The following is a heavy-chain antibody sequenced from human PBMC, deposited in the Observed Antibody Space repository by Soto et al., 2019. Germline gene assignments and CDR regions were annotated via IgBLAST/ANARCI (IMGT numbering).Heavy chain of an antibody. V-gene: IGHV3-11*01. CDR2: ISGSGSTI. J-gene: IGHJ6*03. Sequence: PGGSLRLSCAASGFTFSDYYMSWIRQAPGKGLEWVSYISGSGSTIYYADSVKGRFTISRDNAKNSLHLQMNSLRAEDTAVYYCASGVAASHFYYYYLAVWGKGSTVTVSS. CDR3: ASGVAASHFYYYYLAV. CDR1: GFTFSDYY. D-gene: IGHD2-15*01.